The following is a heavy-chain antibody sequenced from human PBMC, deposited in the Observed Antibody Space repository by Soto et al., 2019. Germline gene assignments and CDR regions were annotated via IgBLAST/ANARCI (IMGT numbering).Heavy chain of an antibody. V-gene: IGHV1-8*01. Sequence: ASVKVSCKASGYTFTSYDINWVRQATGQGLEWMGWMNPNSGNTGYAQKFQGRVTMTRNTSISTAYMELGSLRSEDTAVYYCARGRYGLRVSDYWGQGTLVTVSS. D-gene: IGHD5-18*01. J-gene: IGHJ4*02. CDR3: ARGRYGLRVSDY. CDR1: GYTFTSYD. CDR2: MNPNSGNT.